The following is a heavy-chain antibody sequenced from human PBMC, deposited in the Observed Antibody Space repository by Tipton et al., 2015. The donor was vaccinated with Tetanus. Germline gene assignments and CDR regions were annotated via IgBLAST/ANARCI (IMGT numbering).Heavy chain of an antibody. CDR1: GFTFSDYT. D-gene: IGHD3-16*02. CDR3: AKENGYNYYYYGMDV. J-gene: IGHJ6*02. V-gene: IGHV3-21*04. CDR2: ISSRSGDI. Sequence: SLRLSCVGSGFTFSDYTMNWVRQAPGKGLEWVSSISSRSGDIHYADSVKGRFTISRDNSKNTLYLQMNSLRAEDTAVYYCAKENGYNYYYYGMDVWGQGTTVTVSS.